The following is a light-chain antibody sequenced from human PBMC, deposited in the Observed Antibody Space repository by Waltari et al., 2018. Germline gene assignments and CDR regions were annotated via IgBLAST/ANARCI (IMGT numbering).Light chain of an antibody. CDR3: GTWDSSLGDWV. V-gene: IGLV1-51*02. CDR2: ENN. Sequence: QSVLTQPPSVSAAPGQKVTISCSGSHSNIGNNYVSWYQQLPGKAPKLFISENNKRPSGIPARFSGSKSGTSATLGITGLQTGDEADYYCGTWDSSLGDWVFGGGTKVTVL. CDR1: HSNIGNNY. J-gene: IGLJ3*02.